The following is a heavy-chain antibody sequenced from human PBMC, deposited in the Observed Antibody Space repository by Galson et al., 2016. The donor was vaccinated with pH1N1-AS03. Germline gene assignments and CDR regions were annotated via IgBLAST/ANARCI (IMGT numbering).Heavy chain of an antibody. CDR2: IHPGGDT. Sequence: MSWVRQAPGKGLEWVSVIHPGGDTYNADSVKGRFTISRDNFENMVYLQMNSLRPEDTAVYYCAGDEGFANGINVWGQGTTVTVSS. D-gene: IGHD3-3*01. CDR3: AGDEGFANGINV. V-gene: IGHV3-53*05. J-gene: IGHJ6*02.